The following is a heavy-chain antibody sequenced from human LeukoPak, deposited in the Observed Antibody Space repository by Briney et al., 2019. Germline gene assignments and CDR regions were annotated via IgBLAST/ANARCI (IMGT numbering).Heavy chain of an antibody. V-gene: IGHV3-48*03. CDR3: ASSDFWSGYTDY. J-gene: IGHJ4*02. CDR1: GFTFSSYE. CDR2: ISSSGTTI. Sequence: PGGSLRLSCAASGFTFSSYEMNWVRQAPGKGLEWLSYISSSGTTIYYADSVKGRFTISRDNAKNSLYLQMNSLRAEDTAVYYCASSDFWSGYTDYWGQGTLVTVSS. D-gene: IGHD3-3*01.